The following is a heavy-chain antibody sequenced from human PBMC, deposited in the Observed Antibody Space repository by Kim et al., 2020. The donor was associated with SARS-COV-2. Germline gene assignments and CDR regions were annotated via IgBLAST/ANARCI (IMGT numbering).Heavy chain of an antibody. V-gene: IGHV3-64*01. CDR1: GFTFSNYA. D-gene: IGHD1-26*01. J-gene: IGHJ4*02. CDR3: ARDWWERDVSWCPFGF. Sequence: GGSLRLSCAASGFTFSNYAMHWVRQAPGKGLEFVSGISGKGGTTKYANSVKGRFTISRDNSRNTLYLQMGSLRAEDMAVYYCARDWWERDVSWCPFGFWGQGALVTVPS. CDR2: ISGKGGTT.